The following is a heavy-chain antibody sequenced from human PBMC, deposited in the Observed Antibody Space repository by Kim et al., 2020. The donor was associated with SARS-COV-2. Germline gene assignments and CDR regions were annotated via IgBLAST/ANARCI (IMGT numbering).Heavy chain of an antibody. J-gene: IGHJ4*02. CDR3: ARHGDPGSAAGSRVDY. Sequence: SETLSLTCTVSGDSISSSVYYWGWIRQPPGKGLEWIGSIYNSGSSYYSPSLKSRVTISVDTSKNQFSLKLSSVTAVDTAVYYCARHGDPGSAAGSRVDYWGQGTLVTVSS. V-gene: IGHV4-39*01. CDR1: GDSISSSVYY. CDR2: IYNSGSS. D-gene: IGHD6-13*01.